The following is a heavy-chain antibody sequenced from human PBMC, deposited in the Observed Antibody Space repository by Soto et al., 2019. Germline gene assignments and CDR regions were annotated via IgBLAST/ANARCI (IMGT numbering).Heavy chain of an antibody. J-gene: IGHJ6*02. Sequence: GESLQDPRKGSGYNVADLWSGRVSQITGKGLEWMGIIYPGDSDTRYSPSFRGQVTISADQSISTTYLQWSSLKASDTAMYYCARLRMEYYAMDVLGQGTTVTVSS. V-gene: IGHV5-51*01. CDR1: GYNVADLW. D-gene: IGHD2-8*01. CDR2: IYPGDSDT. CDR3: ARLRMEYYAMDV.